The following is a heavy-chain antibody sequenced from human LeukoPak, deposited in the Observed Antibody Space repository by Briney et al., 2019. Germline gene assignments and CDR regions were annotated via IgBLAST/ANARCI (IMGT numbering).Heavy chain of an antibody. CDR1: GYSFNSFG. V-gene: IGHV1-18*01. CDR2: ISGRNSKT. CDR3: ARDPNGSGGIARRFDF. Sequence: ASVKVSCKTSGYSFNSFGISWLRQAPGQGLEWMGWISGRNSKTNYAQKFQDRVTLTTDTTTSAGYMELRCLRSDDTAVYYCARDPNGSGGIARRFDFWGQGTLITVSS. J-gene: IGHJ4*02. D-gene: IGHD3-10*01.